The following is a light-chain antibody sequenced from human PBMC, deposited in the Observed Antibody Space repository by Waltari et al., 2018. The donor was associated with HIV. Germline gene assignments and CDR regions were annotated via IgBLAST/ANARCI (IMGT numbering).Light chain of an antibody. CDR2: GAS. Sequence: EIVLTQSPGTLSLSPGEGVTLSCRASQSVTSRYLAWYQQKPGQAPRLLIYGASNRATGSPDRFSGSGSGTDFTLTISRLEPEDVAVTYCQQYYSTPPHTFGQGTKLEIK. J-gene: IGKJ2*01. CDR3: QQYYSTPPHT. V-gene: IGKV3-20*01. CDR1: QSVTSRY.